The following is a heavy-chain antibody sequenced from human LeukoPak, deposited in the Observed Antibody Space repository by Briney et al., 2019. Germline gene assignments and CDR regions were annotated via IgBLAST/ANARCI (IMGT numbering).Heavy chain of an antibody. Sequence: PSETLSLTCVVSGGSLSSGGYSWSWIRQPPGKGLEWIGYIYYSGSTYYNPSLKSRVTISVDTSKNQFSRKLSSVTAADTAVYYCARNPPARVHYDILTGYYARDSMYYFDYWGQGTLVTVSS. J-gene: IGHJ4*02. CDR3: ARNPPARVHYDILTGYYARDSMYYFDY. CDR1: GGSLSSGGYS. V-gene: IGHV4-30-4*07. CDR2: IYYSGST. D-gene: IGHD3-9*01.